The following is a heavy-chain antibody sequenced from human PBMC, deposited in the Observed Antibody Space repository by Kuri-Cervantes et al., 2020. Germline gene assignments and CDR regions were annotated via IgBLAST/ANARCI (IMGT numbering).Heavy chain of an antibody. D-gene: IGHD3-16*01. J-gene: IGHJ6*02. V-gene: IGHV3-7*01. Sequence: LSLTCAASGFTFRRYWMSWVRQAPGKGLEWVANIKEDGSEKYYVDSVEGRFTISRDNAENSLYLQMNSLRAEDTAVYYCARDLDGKDYWGQGTTVTVSS. CDR1: GFTFRRYW. CDR3: ARDLDGKDY. CDR2: IKEDGSEK.